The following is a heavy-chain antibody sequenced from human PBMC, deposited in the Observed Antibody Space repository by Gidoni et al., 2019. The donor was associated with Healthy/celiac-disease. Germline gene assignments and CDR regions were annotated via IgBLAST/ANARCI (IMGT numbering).Heavy chain of an antibody. CDR3: ARHGDWNDPFDY. J-gene: IGHJ4*02. V-gene: IGHV4-39*01. CDR2: IYYSGST. D-gene: IGHD1-1*01. Sequence: QLQLQESGPGLVKPSETLSLTCTVSGGSISSSSYYWGWIRQPPGKGLEWIGSIYYSGSTYYNPSLKSRVTISVDTSKNQFSLKLSSVTAADTAVYYCARHGDWNDPFDYWGQGTLVTVSS. CDR1: GGSISSSSYY.